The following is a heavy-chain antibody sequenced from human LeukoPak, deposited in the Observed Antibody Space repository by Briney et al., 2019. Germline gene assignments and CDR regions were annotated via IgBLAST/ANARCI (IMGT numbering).Heavy chain of an antibody. CDR2: ISSSGSTI. V-gene: IGHV3-11*01. CDR1: GFTFSDYY. J-gene: IGHJ4*02. Sequence: GGSLRLSCAASGFTFSDYYMSWIRQPPGKGLESVSYISSSGSTIYYADSVKGRFTISRDNAKNSLYLQMNSLRAEDTAVYYCARVGVYSGYDPYSRDYWGQGTLVTVSS. CDR3: ARVGVYSGYDPYSRDY. D-gene: IGHD5-12*01.